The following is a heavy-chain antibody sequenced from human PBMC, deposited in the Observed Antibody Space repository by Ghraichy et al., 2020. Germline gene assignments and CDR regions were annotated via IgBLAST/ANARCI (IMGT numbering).Heavy chain of an antibody. CDR2: IYYTGST. D-gene: IGHD2-15*01. V-gene: IGHV4-39*01. J-gene: IGHJ4*02. CDR3: ARQASDCSGGRCYPSPVDF. Sequence: SETLSLTCTVSGGSISSSSYYWGWIRLPPGKRLEWIGSIYYTGSTYYNPSLKSRVTISVDTSKNQFSLKLSSVTAADTAVYYCARQASDCSGGRCYPSPVDFWGQGTLVTVSS. CDR1: GGSISSSSYY.